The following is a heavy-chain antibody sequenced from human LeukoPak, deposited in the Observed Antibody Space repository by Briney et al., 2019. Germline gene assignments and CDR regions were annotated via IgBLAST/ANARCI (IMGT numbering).Heavy chain of an antibody. Sequence: SETLSLTCAVYGGSFSGYYWSWIRQPPGKGLEWIGEINHSGSTNYNPSLKRRGTISVDTSKNQFSLKLSSVTAADTAVYYCARGGPEIDYWGQGTLVTVSS. CDR2: INHSGST. CDR1: GGSFSGYY. D-gene: IGHD1-14*01. J-gene: IGHJ4*02. V-gene: IGHV4-34*01. CDR3: ARGGPEIDY.